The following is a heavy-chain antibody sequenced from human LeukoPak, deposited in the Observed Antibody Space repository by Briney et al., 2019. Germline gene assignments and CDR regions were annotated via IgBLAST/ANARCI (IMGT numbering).Heavy chain of an antibody. CDR3: ASTIPGRWFGEFNYFDY. Sequence: SETLSLTCAVYGGSFSGYYWSWIRQPPGKGLEWIGEINHSGSTNYNPSLKSRVTISVDTSKNQFSLKLSSVTAADTAVYYCASTIPGRWFGEFNYFDYWGQGTLVTVSS. CDR1: GGSFSGYY. J-gene: IGHJ4*02. CDR2: INHSGST. V-gene: IGHV4-34*01. D-gene: IGHD3-10*01.